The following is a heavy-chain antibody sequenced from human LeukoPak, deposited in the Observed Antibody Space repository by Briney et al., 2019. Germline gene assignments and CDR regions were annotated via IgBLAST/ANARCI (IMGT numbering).Heavy chain of an antibody. Sequence: GGSLRLSCAASGFTFDDYAVHWVRQAPGKGLEWVSGISWNSGSIGYADSVKGRFTISRDNSKNTLYLQMNSLRAEDTAVYYCARAGSSSLPTPDYWGQGTLVTVSS. CDR2: ISWNSGSI. D-gene: IGHD6-13*01. J-gene: IGHJ4*02. CDR3: ARAGSSSLPTPDY. CDR1: GFTFDDYA. V-gene: IGHV3-9*01.